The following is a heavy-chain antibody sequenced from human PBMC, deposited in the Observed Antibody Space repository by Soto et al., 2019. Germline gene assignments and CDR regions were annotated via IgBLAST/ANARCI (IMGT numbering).Heavy chain of an antibody. CDR3: VKGRGSYFVYFGLDV. CDR2: IAWNGGST. D-gene: IGHD1-26*01. Sequence: EVQLVESGGGLTQPGRSLRLSCVASGFTFDDYAMHWVRQTPGKGLEWVSSIAWNGGSTAYAESVKGRFTISRDNARNSLYLQMNSLRPEDTALYYCVKGRGSYFVYFGLDVWGQGTTVTVSS. V-gene: IGHV3-9*01. CDR1: GFTFDDYA. J-gene: IGHJ6*02.